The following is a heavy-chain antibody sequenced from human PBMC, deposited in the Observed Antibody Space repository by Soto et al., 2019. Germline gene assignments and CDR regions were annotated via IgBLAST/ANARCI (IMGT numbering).Heavy chain of an antibody. V-gene: IGHV3-23*01. Sequence: GGSLRLSCAASGLTFSSYAMSWVRQAPGKGLEWVSAISGSGGSTYYADSVKGRFTISRDNSKNTLYLQMNSLRAEDTAVYYCAKDRYSGSYLPSREFDYWGQGTLVTXPQ. J-gene: IGHJ4*02. CDR1: GLTFSSYA. CDR3: AKDRYSGSYLPSREFDY. CDR2: ISGSGGST. D-gene: IGHD1-26*01.